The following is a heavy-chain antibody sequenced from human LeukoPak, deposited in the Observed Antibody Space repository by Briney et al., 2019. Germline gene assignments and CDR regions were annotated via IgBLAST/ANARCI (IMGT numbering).Heavy chain of an antibody. CDR3: ARGPKTSFDY. V-gene: IGHV3-48*01. J-gene: IGHJ4*02. CDR2: ISSSSSTI. CDR1: GFTFSSYS. Sequence: HPGGSLRLSCAASGFTFSSYSMNWVRQAPGKGLEWVSYISSSSSTIYYAASVKGRFTISRDSGKNSLYVQMNGLRAEDTAIYYCARGPKTSFDYWGQGTLVTVSS.